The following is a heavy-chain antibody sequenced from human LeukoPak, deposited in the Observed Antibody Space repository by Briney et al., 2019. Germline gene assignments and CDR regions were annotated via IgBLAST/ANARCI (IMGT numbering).Heavy chain of an antibody. CDR1: GYTFTGYY. J-gene: IGHJ3*02. CDR2: INPNSGGT. D-gene: IGHD3-10*01. CDR3: ARSSHYYDAFDI. V-gene: IGHV1-2*02. Sequence: GASLKVSCKASGYTFTGYYMHWVRQAPGQGLEWMGWINPNSGGTNYAQKFQGRVTMTRDTSISTAYMELSRLRSDDTAVYYCARSSHYYDAFDIWGQGTMVTVSS.